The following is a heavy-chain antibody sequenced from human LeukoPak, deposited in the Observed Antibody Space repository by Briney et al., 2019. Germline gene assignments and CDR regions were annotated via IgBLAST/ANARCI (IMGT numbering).Heavy chain of an antibody. CDR3: ATRGDFWSGYTHFDY. Sequence: SSETLSLTCAVSGYSISSGYYWGWIRQPPGKGLEWIGSIYHSGSTYYNPSLKGRVTISVDTSKNQFSLKLSSVTAADTAVYYCATRGDFWSGYTHFDYWGQGTLVTVSS. CDR1: GYSISSGYY. D-gene: IGHD3-3*01. CDR2: IYHSGST. J-gene: IGHJ4*02. V-gene: IGHV4-38-2*01.